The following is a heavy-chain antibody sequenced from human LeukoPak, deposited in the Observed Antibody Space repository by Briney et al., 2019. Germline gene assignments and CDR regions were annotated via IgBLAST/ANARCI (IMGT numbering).Heavy chain of an antibody. V-gene: IGHV3-21*01. CDR3: ARAFEYSSSFDAFDI. D-gene: IGHD6-6*01. J-gene: IGHJ3*02. CDR1: GFTSSSYS. Sequence: PGGSLRLSCAASGFTSSSYSMNWVRQAPGKGLEWVSSISSSSSYIYYADSVKGRFTISRDNAKNSLYLQMNSLRAEDTAVYYCARAFEYSSSFDAFDIWGQGTMVTVSS. CDR2: ISSSSSYI.